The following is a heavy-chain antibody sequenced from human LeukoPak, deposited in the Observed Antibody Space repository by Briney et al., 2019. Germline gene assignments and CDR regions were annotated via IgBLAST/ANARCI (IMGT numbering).Heavy chain of an antibody. CDR3: ARGLRPPFDY. J-gene: IGHJ4*02. D-gene: IGHD4-17*01. Sequence: SETLSLTCAVYGGSFSGYYWSWIRQPPGKGLEWIGEINHSGSTNYNPSLKSRVTISVDTSKNQFSLKLSSVTAADTAVYYCARGLRPPFDYWGQGTLVTVSS. V-gene: IGHV4-34*01. CDR2: INHSGST. CDR1: GGSFSGYY.